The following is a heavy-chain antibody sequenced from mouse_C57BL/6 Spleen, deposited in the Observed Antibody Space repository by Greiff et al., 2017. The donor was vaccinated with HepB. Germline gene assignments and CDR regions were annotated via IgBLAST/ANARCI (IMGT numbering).Heavy chain of an antibody. D-gene: IGHD1-1*01. V-gene: IGHV1-64*01. Sequence: VKLMESGAELVKPGASVKLSCKASGYTFTSYWMHWVKQRPGQGLEWIGMIHPNSGSTNYNEKFKSKATLTVDKSSSTAYMQLSSLTSEDSAVYYCARDYYGSSFHYWGQGTTLTVSS. CDR1: GYTFTSYW. CDR3: ARDYYGSSFHY. CDR2: IHPNSGST. J-gene: IGHJ2*01.